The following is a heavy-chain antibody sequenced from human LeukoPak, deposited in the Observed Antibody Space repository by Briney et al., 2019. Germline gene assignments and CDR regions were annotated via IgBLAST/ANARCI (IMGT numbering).Heavy chain of an antibody. CDR3: ARDRYSSGARLFDY. CDR2: ISGSSGII. J-gene: IGHJ4*02. CDR1: GFTFNTYT. D-gene: IGHD6-19*01. Sequence: GGPLRLSCAASGFTFNTYTMNWVRQAPGKGLEWVSYISGSSGIIDYADSVRGRFTISRDNAKNSLYLQMNSLRAEDTAVYYCARDRYSSGARLFDYWGQGTLVTVSS. V-gene: IGHV3-48*01.